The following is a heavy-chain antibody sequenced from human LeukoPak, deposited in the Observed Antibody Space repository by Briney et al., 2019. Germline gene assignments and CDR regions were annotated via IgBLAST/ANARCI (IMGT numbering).Heavy chain of an antibody. CDR2: INPNDGDT. CDR3: ARANFLYCSSSTCLFDY. V-gene: IGHV1-2*02. J-gene: IGHJ4*02. Sequence: ASVKVSCKASGYTFTDYYMHWVRQAPGQGFEWMGWINPNDGDTNYAQKFQGRVTMTRDTSISTAHMEVSRLRSDDTAVYYCARANFLYCSSSTCLFDYWGQGTLVAVSS. D-gene: IGHD2-2*01. CDR1: GYTFTDYY.